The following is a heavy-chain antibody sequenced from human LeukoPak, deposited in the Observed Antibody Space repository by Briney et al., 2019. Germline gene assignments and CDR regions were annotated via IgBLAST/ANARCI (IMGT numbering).Heavy chain of an antibody. Sequence: GGSLRLSCAASGFTFSSYWMSWVRQAPGKWLEWVANIKQDGSEKYYVDSVKGRFTISRDNAKNSLYLQMNSLRAEDTAVYYCARMGGYNALGFAFDIWGQGTMVTVSS. J-gene: IGHJ3*02. CDR2: IKQDGSEK. D-gene: IGHD5-24*01. CDR1: GFTFSSYW. CDR3: ARMGGYNALGFAFDI. V-gene: IGHV3-7*01.